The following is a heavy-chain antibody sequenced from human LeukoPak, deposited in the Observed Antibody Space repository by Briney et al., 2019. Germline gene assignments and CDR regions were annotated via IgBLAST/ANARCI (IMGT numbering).Heavy chain of an antibody. Sequence: SETLSLTCTVSGGSISSSSYYWSWIRQPPGKGLEWIGEINHSGSTNYNPSLKSRVTISVDTSKNQFSLKLSSVTAADTAVYYCASLFWSGYYSIFGMDVWGQGTTVTVSS. CDR3: ASLFWSGYYSIFGMDV. V-gene: IGHV4-39*07. D-gene: IGHD3-3*01. CDR1: GGSISSSSYY. CDR2: INHSGST. J-gene: IGHJ6*02.